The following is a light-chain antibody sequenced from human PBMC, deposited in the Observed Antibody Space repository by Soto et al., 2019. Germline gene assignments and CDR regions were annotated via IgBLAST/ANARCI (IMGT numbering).Light chain of an antibody. Sequence: EIVMTQSPATLSVSPGERATLSCRASQSVSSDLAWYHQKPGQAPRLLIYSASTRATGIPARFSGSGSGTEFTLTINSLQSEDFAVYYCQQYNNRPRTFGQGTKV. V-gene: IGKV3-15*01. CDR3: QQYNNRPRT. CDR2: SAS. CDR1: QSVSSD. J-gene: IGKJ1*01.